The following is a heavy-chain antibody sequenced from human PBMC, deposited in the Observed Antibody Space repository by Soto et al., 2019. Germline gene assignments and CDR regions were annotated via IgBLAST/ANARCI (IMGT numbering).Heavy chain of an antibody. CDR1: GGSISSYY. Sequence: SETLSLTCTVSGGSISSYYWSWIRQPPGKGLEWIGYIYYSGSTNYNPSLKSRVTISVDTSKNQFSLKLSSVTAADTAVYYCARGAGCYYYGMDVWGQGTTVTVSS. V-gene: IGHV4-59*01. CDR2: IYYSGST. J-gene: IGHJ6*02. CDR3: ARGAGCYYYGMDV. D-gene: IGHD3-10*01.